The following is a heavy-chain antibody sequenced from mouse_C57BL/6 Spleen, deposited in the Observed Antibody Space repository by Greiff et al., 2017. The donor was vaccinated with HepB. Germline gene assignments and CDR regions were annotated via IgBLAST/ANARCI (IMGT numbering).Heavy chain of an antibody. CDR2: ISYDGSN. CDR3: ARGLTGPFDY. CDR1: GYSITSGYY. J-gene: IGHJ2*01. D-gene: IGHD4-1*01. Sequence: DVKLVESGPGLVKPSQSLSLTCSVTGYSITSGYYWNWIRQFPGNKLEWMGYISYDGSNNYNPSLKNRISITRDTSKNQFFLKLNSVTTEDTATYYCARGLTGPFDYWGQGTTLTVSS. V-gene: IGHV3-6*01.